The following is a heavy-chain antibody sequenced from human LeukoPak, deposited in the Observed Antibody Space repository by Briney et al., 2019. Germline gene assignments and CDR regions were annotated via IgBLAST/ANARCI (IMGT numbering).Heavy chain of an antibody. CDR1: GGSISSYY. D-gene: IGHD6-13*01. J-gene: IGHJ4*01. CDR3: ARGASSWDY. CDR2: IYYSGST. Sequence: SETLSLTCTVSGGSISSYYWSWIRQPPGKGLEWIGYIYYSGSTTYNPSLKSRVTISVDTSKNQSSLKVTSVTAADTAVYYCARGASSWDYWGHGTLVTVSS. V-gene: IGHV4-59*01.